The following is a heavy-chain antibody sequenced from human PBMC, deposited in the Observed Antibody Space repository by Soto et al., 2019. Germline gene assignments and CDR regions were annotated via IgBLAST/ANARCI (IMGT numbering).Heavy chain of an antibody. CDR1: GFTFSNYV. CDR2: ISYDGSHK. J-gene: IGHJ4*02. Sequence: EGSLRLSCAASGFTFSNYVMHWVRQAPGKGLEWVAIISYDGSHKYYADSVKGRFTISRDNSQNTLYLQMNSLRAEDTAVYYCARGYTSTWLFDFCGQGNLVTVSS. CDR3: ARGYTSTWLFDF. V-gene: IGHV3-30*03. D-gene: IGHD6-13*01.